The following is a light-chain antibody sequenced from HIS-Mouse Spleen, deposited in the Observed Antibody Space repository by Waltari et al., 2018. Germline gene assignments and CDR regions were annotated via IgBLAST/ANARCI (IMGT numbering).Light chain of an antibody. CDR2: AAS. CDR3: QQRSNWLT. CDR1: QSVRSY. Sequence: EIVLTQSPATLPLSPGERPTLSCRASQSVRSYLAWYQQTPGQAPRLLIDAASNRATGIPARFSGSGSGTDFTLTISSLEPEDFAVYYCQQRSNWLTFGGGTK. J-gene: IGKJ4*01. V-gene: IGKV3-11*01.